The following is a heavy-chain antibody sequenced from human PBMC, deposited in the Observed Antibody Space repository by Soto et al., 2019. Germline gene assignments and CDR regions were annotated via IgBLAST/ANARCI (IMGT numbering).Heavy chain of an antibody. CDR1: GYTFTGYY. Sequence: ASVKVSCKASGYTFTGYYMHWVRQAPGQGREWMGWINPNSGGTNYAQKFQGRVTMTRDTSISTAYMELSRLRSDDTAVYYCARGGWDTAMVTPSVYYYGMDVWGQGXTVTVPS. D-gene: IGHD5-18*01. J-gene: IGHJ6*02. V-gene: IGHV1-2*02. CDR2: INPNSGGT. CDR3: ARGGWDTAMVTPSVYYYGMDV.